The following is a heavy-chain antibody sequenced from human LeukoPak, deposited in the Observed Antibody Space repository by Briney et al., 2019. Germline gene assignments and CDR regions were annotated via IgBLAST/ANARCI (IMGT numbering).Heavy chain of an antibody. CDR1: GGSISSYY. CDR3: ARDVLVGVNTTEY. V-gene: IGHV4-59*01. J-gene: IGHJ4*02. CDR2: IYYSGST. Sequence: SETLSLTCTVSGGSISSYYWSWIRQPPGKGLEWIGYIYYSGSTNYNPSLKSRVTISVDTSKNQFSLKLSSVTAADTAVYYCARDVLVGVNTTEYWGQGTLVTVSS. D-gene: IGHD4-17*01.